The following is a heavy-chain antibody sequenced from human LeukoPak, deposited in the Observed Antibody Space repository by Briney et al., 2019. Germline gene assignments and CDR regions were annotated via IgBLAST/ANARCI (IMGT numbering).Heavy chain of an antibody. J-gene: IGHJ6*02. D-gene: IGHD3-10*01. CDR2: TYYRSKWYN. CDR3: ARDRLNYGSGSYYNLMDV. CDR1: GDSFSSNSAA. Sequence: SQTLSLTCAISGDSFSSNSAAWNWIRQSPSRGLEWLGRTYYRSKWYNDYAVSVKSRITINPDTSKNQFSLQLNSVTPEDTAVYYCARDRLNYGSGSYYNLMDVWGQGTTVTVSS. V-gene: IGHV6-1*01.